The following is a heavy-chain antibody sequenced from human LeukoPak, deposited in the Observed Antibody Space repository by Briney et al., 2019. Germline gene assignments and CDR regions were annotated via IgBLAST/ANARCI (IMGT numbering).Heavy chain of an antibody. D-gene: IGHD2-2*01. J-gene: IGHJ3*02. V-gene: IGHV4-4*02. CDR1: GGSISSSNW. CDR3: ARDLGYCSSTSCPFGAFDI. Sequence: SETLSLTCAVSGGSISSSNWWSWVRQPPGKGLEWIGQIYHSGSTNYNPSLKSRVTISVDKSKNQFSLKLSSVTAADTAVYYCARDLGYCSSTSCPFGAFDIWGQGTMVTVSS. CDR2: IYHSGST.